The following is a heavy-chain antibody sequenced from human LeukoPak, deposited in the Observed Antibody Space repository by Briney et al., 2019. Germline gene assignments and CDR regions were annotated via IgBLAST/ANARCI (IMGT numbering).Heavy chain of an antibody. Sequence: GGSLGLSCAASGFTFSSYAVSWVRQAPGKGLEWVSAISGSGGSTYYADSVKGRFTISRDNSKNTLYLQMNSLRAEDTAVYYCAKARRYSGYDWGLFDYWGQGTLVTVSS. CDR1: GFTFSSYA. CDR2: ISGSGGST. J-gene: IGHJ4*02. D-gene: IGHD5-12*01. V-gene: IGHV3-23*01. CDR3: AKARRYSGYDWGLFDY.